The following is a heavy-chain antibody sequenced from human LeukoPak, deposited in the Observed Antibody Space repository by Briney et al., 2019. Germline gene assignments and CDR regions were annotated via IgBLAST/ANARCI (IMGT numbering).Heavy chain of an antibody. D-gene: IGHD5-18*01. Sequence: ASVKVSCKASGYTFAGKYMHWVRQAPGQGLEWMGSINPNGGGTKYAQNFPGRVTMTRDTSISTAYMEQSSLRSDDTAVYYCTRGGYSYAFDYWGQGILVTVSS. CDR1: GYTFAGKY. J-gene: IGHJ4*02. CDR3: TRGGYSYAFDY. CDR2: INPNGGGT. V-gene: IGHV1-2*02.